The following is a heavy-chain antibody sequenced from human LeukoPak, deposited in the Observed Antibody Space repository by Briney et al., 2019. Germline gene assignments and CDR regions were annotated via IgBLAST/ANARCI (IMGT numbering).Heavy chain of an antibody. D-gene: IGHD1-14*01. J-gene: IGHJ4*02. Sequence: GGSLRLSCAASGITFSGHWMSWVRQAPGKGLEWVANINQGGSDKYYVDSVKGRFTISRDNANNLLYLQMNSLRGEDTAVYYCTRDRSRAEDDWGQGTLVTVSS. V-gene: IGHV3-7*01. CDR1: GITFSGHW. CDR2: INQGGSDK. CDR3: TRDRSRAEDD.